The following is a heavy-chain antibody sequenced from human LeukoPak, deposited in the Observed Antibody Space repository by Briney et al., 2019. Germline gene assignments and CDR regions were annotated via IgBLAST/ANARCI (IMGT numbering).Heavy chain of an antibody. CDR2: ISYIGTT. V-gene: IGHV4-59*01. D-gene: IGHD4-17*01. CDR1: GDSFSSYY. Sequence: PSETLSLTCVVSGDSFSSYYWTWIRQSPGKGLEWIGYISYIGTTNYNPSLKSRVTISIDTSKNQFSLKLRSVTAADTAVYYCARDLVTVTKGFDIWGQGTMVSVSS. J-gene: IGHJ3*02. CDR3: ARDLVTVTKGFDI.